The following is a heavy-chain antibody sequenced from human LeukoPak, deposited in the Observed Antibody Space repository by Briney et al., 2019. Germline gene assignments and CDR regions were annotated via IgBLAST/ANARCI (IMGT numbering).Heavy chain of an antibody. V-gene: IGHV3-20*04. CDR1: GFKFEDFG. CDR3: AMKFTRDYYYMDV. Sequence: PGGSLRLSCAGTGFKFEDFGMSWVRQIPGKGLEWVSGITWDGGSTGYAESVKGRFTIPRDNGKNFLYLQMNSLRAEDTALYYCAMKFTRDYYYMDVWGKGTTVTVSS. CDR2: ITWDGGST. J-gene: IGHJ6*03.